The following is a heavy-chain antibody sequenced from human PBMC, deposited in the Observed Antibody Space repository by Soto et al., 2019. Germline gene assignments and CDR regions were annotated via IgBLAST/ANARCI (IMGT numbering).Heavy chain of an antibody. CDR1: GGSISSYY. Sequence: PSETLSLXCTVSGGSISSYYWSWIRQPPGKGLEWIGYIYYSGSTNYNPSLKSRVTRSVDTSKNQFSLKLSSVTAADTAVYYCARGLIAVAAYYFDYWGQGTLVTVSS. CDR2: IYYSGST. J-gene: IGHJ4*02. V-gene: IGHV4-59*08. D-gene: IGHD6-19*01. CDR3: ARGLIAVAAYYFDY.